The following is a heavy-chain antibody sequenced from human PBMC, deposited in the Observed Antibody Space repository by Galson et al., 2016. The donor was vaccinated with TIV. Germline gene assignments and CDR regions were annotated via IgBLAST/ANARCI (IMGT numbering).Heavy chain of an antibody. CDR1: GYPFTAYY. D-gene: IGHD5-18*01. CDR2: INPNGDDT. J-gene: IGHJ6*02. CDR3: ARGFNYGFDFYYGMDG. Sequence: SVKVSCKASGYPFTAYYIHWVRQAPGQGPEWMGWINPNGDDTNYAQRFQGRVSMTRDTSISTAYIELSMLRSDDTAVFFCARGFNYGFDFYYGMDGWGQGTTVTVSS. V-gene: IGHV1-2*02.